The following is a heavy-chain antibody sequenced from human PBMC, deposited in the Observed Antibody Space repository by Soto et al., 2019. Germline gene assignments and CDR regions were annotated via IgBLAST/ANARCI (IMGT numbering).Heavy chain of an antibody. J-gene: IGHJ4*02. Sequence: QVQLVQSGTEVKKPGSSVKVSCKASGGTFRNYPINWVRQAPGQGLEWMGSIFPLTDIPDYAQNFQARLTIRADNSTSTAYMELSSLTSDETAMYFCARGPLVVLNYFESWGQGTLVTVSS. V-gene: IGHV1-69*02. CDR2: IFPLTDIP. CDR3: ARGPLVVLNYFES. CDR1: GGTFRNYP.